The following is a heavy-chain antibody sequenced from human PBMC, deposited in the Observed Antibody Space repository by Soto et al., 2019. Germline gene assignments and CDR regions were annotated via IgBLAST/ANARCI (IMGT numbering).Heavy chain of an antibody. CDR3: AGSSGWYGGYYFDY. J-gene: IGHJ4*02. V-gene: IGHV4-59*01. CDR2: IYYSGST. Sequence: SETLSLTWTVSDGSISGYYWILLRQPPGKGLEWIGYIYYSGSTNYNPSLKSRVTISVDTSKNQFSLKLSSVTAADTAVYYCAGSSGWYGGYYFDYWGQGNLVTSPQ. D-gene: IGHD6-19*01. CDR1: DGSISGYY.